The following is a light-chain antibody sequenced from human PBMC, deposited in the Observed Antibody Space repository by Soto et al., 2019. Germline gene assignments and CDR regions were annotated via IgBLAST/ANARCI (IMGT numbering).Light chain of an antibody. CDR2: GAS. CDR3: QERNNWPLIT. J-gene: IGKJ5*01. CDR1: QSISNW. V-gene: IGKV3-11*01. Sequence: VLTQSPATLSLSPGERATLSCRASQSISNWLAWYQHKPGQAPRLLIYGASNRATGIPARFSGSGSETDFTLTISSLEPEDSAIYYCQERNNWPLITFGQGTRLEIK.